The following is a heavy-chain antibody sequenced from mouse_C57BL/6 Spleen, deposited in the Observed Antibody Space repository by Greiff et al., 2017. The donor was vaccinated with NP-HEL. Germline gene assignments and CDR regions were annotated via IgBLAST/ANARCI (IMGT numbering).Heavy chain of an antibody. Sequence: QVQLKQSGPELEKPGASVKISCKASGYAFSSSWMNWVKQRPGKGLEWIGRIYPGDGDTNYNGKFKGKATLTADKSSSTAYMQLSSLTSEDSAVYFCAREEFSYYYDFDYWGQGTTLTVSS. CDR3: AREEFSYYYDFDY. D-gene: IGHD1-1*01. J-gene: IGHJ2*01. CDR2: IYPGDGDT. V-gene: IGHV1-82*01. CDR1: GYAFSSSW.